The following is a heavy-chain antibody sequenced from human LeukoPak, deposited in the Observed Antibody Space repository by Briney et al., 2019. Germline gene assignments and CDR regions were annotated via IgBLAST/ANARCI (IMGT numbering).Heavy chain of an antibody. D-gene: IGHD3-3*01. CDR2: FDPEDGET. J-gene: IGHJ4*02. CDR3: ATYDLWSRYYTH. CDR1: GYTLTELS. Sequence: ASVKVSCKVSGYTLTELSMHWVRQAPGKGLEWMGGFDPEDGETIYAQKFQGRDTMTEDTSTDTAYMELSSLRSEDTAVYYCATYDLWSRYYTHWGQGTLVTVSS. V-gene: IGHV1-24*01.